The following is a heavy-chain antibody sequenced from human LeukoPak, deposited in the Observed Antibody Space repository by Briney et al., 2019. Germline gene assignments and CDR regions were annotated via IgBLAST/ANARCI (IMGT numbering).Heavy chain of an antibody. D-gene: IGHD6-13*01. CDR2: ISYDGSNK. J-gene: IGHJ4*02. V-gene: IGHV3-30*18. Sequence: RSLRLSCAASGFTFSSYGMHWVRQAPGKGLEWVAVISYDGSNKYYADSVKGRFTISRDNSKNTLYLQMNSLRAEDTAVYYCAKSLEGVDIAAADYRGQGTLVTVSS. CDR1: GFTFSSYG. CDR3: AKSLEGVDIAAADY.